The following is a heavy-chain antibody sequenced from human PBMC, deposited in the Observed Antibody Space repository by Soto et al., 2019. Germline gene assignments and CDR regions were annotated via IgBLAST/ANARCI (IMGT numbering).Heavy chain of an antibody. CDR2: ISGSGGST. Sequence: EVQLLESGGGLVQPGGSLRLSCAASGFTFSSYAMSWVRQAPGKGLEWVSAISGSGGSTYYADSVKGRFTISRDNSKNTLYLQMNSLRAEDTAVCYCAKGWLRGYYYYYGMDVWGQGTTVTVSS. CDR1: GFTFSSYA. V-gene: IGHV3-23*01. D-gene: IGHD5-12*01. J-gene: IGHJ6*02. CDR3: AKGWLRGYYYYYGMDV.